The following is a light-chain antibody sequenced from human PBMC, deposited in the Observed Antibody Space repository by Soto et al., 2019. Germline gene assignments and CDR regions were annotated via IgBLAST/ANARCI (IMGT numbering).Light chain of an antibody. CDR2: RAS. J-gene: IGKJ4*02. V-gene: IGKV3-20*01. CDR3: HRYVISGT. Sequence: ELVLAPSPGTLSSYQGEIAALSCRASQSVSSSHLAWYQQKLGQAPRLLINRASDRETGIPDGLTGSGSGTNFPLTISSLEPEDFAVCNGHRYVISGTFGRVTKVDI. CDR1: QSVSSSH.